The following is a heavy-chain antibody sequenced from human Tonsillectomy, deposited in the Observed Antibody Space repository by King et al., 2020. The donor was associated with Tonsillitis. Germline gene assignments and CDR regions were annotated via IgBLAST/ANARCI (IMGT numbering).Heavy chain of an antibody. J-gene: IGHJ5*02. Sequence: VQLVESGGGLVQPGGSLRLSCAASGFTFSNYAMSWVRQAPGRGLEWVSAISGSGDTTYYADSVKGRFTISRDNSENTLYLQMNSLRADDTAVYYCAKHPEGYQSTYRKGNWFDPWGQGTLVTVSS. CDR2: ISGSGDTT. V-gene: IGHV3-23*04. CDR1: GFTFSNYA. CDR3: AKHPEGYQSTYRKGNWFDP. D-gene: IGHD2-2*01.